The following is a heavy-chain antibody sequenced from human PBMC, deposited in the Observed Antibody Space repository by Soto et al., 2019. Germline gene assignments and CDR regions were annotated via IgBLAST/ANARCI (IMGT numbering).Heavy chain of an antibody. CDR1: GFSLTIPGMC. V-gene: IGHV2-70*13. Sequence: SGPTLVNPAETLTVPCTFSGFSLTIPGMCVSCIRQSPGKVLEWLSLIERDDYDKYYSTSLKTRLTISKDTRKNQVVLTMANMDPADTATYYCARSIRGPRRFNGMDVWGQGTTVTVSS. D-gene: IGHD1-20*01. CDR3: ARSIRGPRRFNGMDV. J-gene: IGHJ6*02. CDR2: IERDDYDK.